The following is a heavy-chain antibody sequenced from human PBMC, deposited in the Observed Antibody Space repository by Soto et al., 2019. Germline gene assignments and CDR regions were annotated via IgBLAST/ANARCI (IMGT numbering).Heavy chain of an antibody. D-gene: IGHD5-18*01. J-gene: IGHJ3*02. CDR3: AKDWRHNYGTQSFHI. V-gene: IGHV3-30*18. CDR2: ISYDGREK. CDR1: RFSFSTYG. Sequence: SGWSLRLSCVASRFSFSTYGMHWVRQPPGKGLEWVAVISYDGREKYYADSVKGRFTISRDNSKNTLYLQMDSLSTEETAVYFFAKDWRHNYGTQSFHICGQGTMVTVSS.